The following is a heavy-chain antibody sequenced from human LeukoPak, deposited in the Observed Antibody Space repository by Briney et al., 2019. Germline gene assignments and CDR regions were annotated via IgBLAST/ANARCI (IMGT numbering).Heavy chain of an antibody. CDR2: ISGSGGST. D-gene: IGHD3-10*01. Sequence: GSLRLSCVASEFTFSTYAMNWVRQAPGKGLEWVSAISGSGGSTYYADSVKGRFTISRDNSKNTLYLQMNSLRAEDTALYYCAKDFLWFGELLAPHFDYWGQGTLVTVSS. V-gene: IGHV3-23*01. CDR1: EFTFSTYA. CDR3: AKDFLWFGELLAPHFDY. J-gene: IGHJ4*02.